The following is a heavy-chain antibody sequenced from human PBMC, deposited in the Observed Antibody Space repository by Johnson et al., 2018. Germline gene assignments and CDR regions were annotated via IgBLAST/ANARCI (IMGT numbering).Heavy chain of an antibody. V-gene: IGHV3-30*03. CDR2: ISYDGSNK. Sequence: QVQLVQSGGGVVQPGRSXRLSCAASGFTFSSYGMHWVRQAPGKGLEWVAVISYDGSNKYYADSVKGRFTISRDNSKNTLYLQMNSLRAEDTAVYYCARSIPFYYGMDVWGQGTTVTVSS. CDR3: ARSIPFYYGMDV. J-gene: IGHJ6*02. CDR1: GFTFSSYG. D-gene: IGHD2-2*02.